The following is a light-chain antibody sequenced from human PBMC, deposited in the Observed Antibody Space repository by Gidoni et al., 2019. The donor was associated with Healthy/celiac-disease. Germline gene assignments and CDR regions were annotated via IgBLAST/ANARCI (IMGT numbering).Light chain of an antibody. J-gene: IGKJ1*01. Sequence: DIQMTQSPSSLSASVGDRVTITCRASQSISSYLNWYQQKPGKAPKLLIYAASSLQSGVPSRCSGSGSGTDFTLTISSLQPEDFATYYCQQSYSTHRTFGQXTKVEIK. V-gene: IGKV1-39*01. CDR1: QSISSY. CDR3: QQSYSTHRT. CDR2: AAS.